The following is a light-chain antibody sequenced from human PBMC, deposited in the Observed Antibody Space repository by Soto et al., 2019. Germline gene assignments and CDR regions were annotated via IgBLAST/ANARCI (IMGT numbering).Light chain of an antibody. CDR3: QQYYSTPRT. V-gene: IGKV4-1*01. CDR2: WAS. CDR1: QSVLYSSSNRNY. Sequence: DIVMTQSPDSLAVSLGERAAINCKPSQSVLYSSSNRNYLAWYQQKPGQPPKLLIYWASTRESGVPDRFSGSGSGTDSTLTISSLQAEDVAVYYCQQYYSTPRTFGQGTKVEIK. J-gene: IGKJ1*01.